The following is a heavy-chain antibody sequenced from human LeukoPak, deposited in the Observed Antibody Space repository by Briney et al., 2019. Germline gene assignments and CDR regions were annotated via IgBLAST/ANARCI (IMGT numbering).Heavy chain of an antibody. Sequence: PGGSLRLSCAASGFTFSSYAMSWVRQAPGKGLEWVSAISGSGGGTYYADSVKGRFTISRDNSKNTLCLQMNSLRAEDTAVYYCARGGISPGGSYYFFDYWGQGTLVTVSS. D-gene: IGHD1-26*01. CDR1: GFTFSSYA. J-gene: IGHJ4*02. CDR3: ARGGISPGGSYYFFDY. V-gene: IGHV3-23*01. CDR2: ISGSGGGT.